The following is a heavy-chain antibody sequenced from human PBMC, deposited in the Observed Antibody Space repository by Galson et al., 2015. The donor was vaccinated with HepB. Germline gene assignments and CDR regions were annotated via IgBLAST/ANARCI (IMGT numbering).Heavy chain of an antibody. CDR2: IHGDGRIT. J-gene: IGHJ6*02. V-gene: IGHV3-74*01. CDR3: VTGEYSSVSVIGNAMDV. D-gene: IGHD3-22*01. CDR1: GFTLSRFW. Sequence: SLRLSCAASGFTLSRFWMHWVRQAPGKGLMWVSGIHGDGRITTYADSVKGRVTISRDNAKNTLFLQMNSLRAEDTALYYCVTGEYSSVSVIGNAMDVWGQGTTVIVSS.